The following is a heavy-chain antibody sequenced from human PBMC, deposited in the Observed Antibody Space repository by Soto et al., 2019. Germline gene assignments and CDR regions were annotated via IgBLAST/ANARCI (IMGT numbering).Heavy chain of an antibody. CDR1: GYTFTHYG. D-gene: IGHD2-2*01. CDR3: ARDERGTCTSSICYYFDY. V-gene: IGHV1-18*04. CDR2: TSADNGDT. J-gene: IGHJ4*02. Sequence: QVQLVQSGAEVKEPGPSVKVSCKASGYTFTHYGFTWVRQAPGQGLEWLAWTSADNGDTNYAPKLQGRVTLTTDTSTSTAYMELRSLRSADTAVYYCARDERGTCTSSICYYFDYWGQGTLVTVSS.